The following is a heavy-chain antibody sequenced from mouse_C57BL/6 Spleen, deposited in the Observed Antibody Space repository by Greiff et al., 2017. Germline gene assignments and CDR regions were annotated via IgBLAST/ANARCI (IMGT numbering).Heavy chain of an antibody. D-gene: IGHD2-3*01. CDR1: GYSITSGYY. CDR2: ISYDGSN. V-gene: IGHV3-6*01. Sequence: EVKLVESGPGLVKPSQSLSLTCSVTGYSITSGYYWYWIRQFPGNKLEWMGYISYDGSNNYNPSLKNRISITRDTSKNQFFLKLNSVTTEDTATYYCARGAPNGYYDPAWFAYWGQGTLVTVSA. J-gene: IGHJ3*01. CDR3: ARGAPNGYYDPAWFAY.